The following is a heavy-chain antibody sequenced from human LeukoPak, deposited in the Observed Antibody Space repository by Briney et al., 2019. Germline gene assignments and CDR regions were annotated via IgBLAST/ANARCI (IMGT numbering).Heavy chain of an antibody. CDR2: ISVYNGNT. V-gene: IGHV1-18*01. CDR3: ARGDTIRDAFDI. CDR1: GYTFTSYG. Sequence: ASVKVSCKASGYTFTSYGISWVRQAPGQGLERMGWISVYNGNTNYAQKLQGRVTMTTDTSTSTAYMELRSLRSDDTAVYYCARGDTIRDAFDIWGQGTMVTVSS. D-gene: IGHD2-21*01. J-gene: IGHJ3*02.